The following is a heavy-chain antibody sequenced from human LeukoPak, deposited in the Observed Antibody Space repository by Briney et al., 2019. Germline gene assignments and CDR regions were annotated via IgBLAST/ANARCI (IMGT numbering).Heavy chain of an antibody. CDR2: IYPGDSDT. Sequence: GESLKISCKGSGYSFTSYWIGWVRQMPGKGLEWVGIIYPGDSDTRYSPSFQGQVTISADKSISTAYLQWSSLKASDTAMYYCARRYYDYVWGSYRGMYYFDYWGQGTLVTVSS. V-gene: IGHV5-51*01. CDR1: GYSFTSYW. J-gene: IGHJ4*02. CDR3: ARRYYDYVWGSYRGMYYFDY. D-gene: IGHD3-16*02.